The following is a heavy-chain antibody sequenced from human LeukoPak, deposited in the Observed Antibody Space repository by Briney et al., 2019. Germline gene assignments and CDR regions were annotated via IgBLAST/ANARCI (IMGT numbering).Heavy chain of an antibody. CDR1: GFTVTNAW. CDR3: TTQGFVWGSRTFFDY. Sequence: GGSLRLSCVASGFTVTNAWMSWVRQAPGKGPERVGRIKSKSDGGTTDYDAPVKGRFIISREDSKNTLYLQMNSLRSEDTAVYYCTTQGFVWGSRTFFDYWGQGTLVTVSS. CDR2: IKSKSDGGTT. D-gene: IGHD3-16*01. V-gene: IGHV3-15*01. J-gene: IGHJ4*02.